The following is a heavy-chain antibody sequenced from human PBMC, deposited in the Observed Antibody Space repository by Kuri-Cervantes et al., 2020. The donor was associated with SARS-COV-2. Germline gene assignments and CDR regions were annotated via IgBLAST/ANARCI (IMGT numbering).Heavy chain of an antibody. CDR1: GFPFSSYA. CDR3: ARDPSGPTSYYYYYLDV. J-gene: IGHJ6*03. CDR2: ISYDGSNK. D-gene: IGHD6-19*01. Sequence: GESLKISCAASGFPFSSYAMHWVRQAPGKGLEWVAVISYDGSNKYYADSVKGRFTISRDNSETTLYLQMNSLRPEDTAVYYCARDPSGPTSYYYYYLDVWGKGTTVTVSS. V-gene: IGHV3-30*14.